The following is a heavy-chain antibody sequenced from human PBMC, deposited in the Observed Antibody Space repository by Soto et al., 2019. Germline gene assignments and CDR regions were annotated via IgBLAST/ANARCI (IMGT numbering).Heavy chain of an antibody. CDR3: ARRAPAARSYSNYYFDY. CDR2: IYYSGST. CDR1: GGSISSYY. J-gene: IGHJ4*02. D-gene: IGHD4-4*01. V-gene: IGHV4-59*01. Sequence: SETLSLTCTVSGGSISSYYWSWIRQPPGKGLEWIGYIYYSGSTNYNPSLKSRVTISVDTSKNQFSLKLSSVTAADTAVYYCARRAPAARSYSNYYFDYWGQGTLVTVSS.